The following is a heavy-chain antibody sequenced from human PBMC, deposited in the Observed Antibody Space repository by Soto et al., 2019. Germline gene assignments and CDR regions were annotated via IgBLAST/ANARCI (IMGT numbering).Heavy chain of an antibody. CDR1: GFSLTSSGVG. V-gene: IGHV2-5*01. Sequence: SGPTLVNPQQTLTLTCTFSGFSLTSSGVGVAWIRQPPGKALEWLALVYWSDEKRYSPSLKNRLTITKDTSKNEVVLTMTNMDPLDTATYYCAHKDYYFATGTYYNVRWFDPWGQGILVTVSS. D-gene: IGHD3-10*01. J-gene: IGHJ5*02. CDR3: AHKDYYFATGTYYNVRWFDP. CDR2: VYWSDEK.